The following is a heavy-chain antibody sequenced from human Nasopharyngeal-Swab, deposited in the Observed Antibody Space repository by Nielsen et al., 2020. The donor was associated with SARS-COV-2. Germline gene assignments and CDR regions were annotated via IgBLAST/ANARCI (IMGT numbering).Heavy chain of an antibody. D-gene: IGHD6-19*01. CDR1: GFTFSSYE. J-gene: IGHJ4*02. Sequence: GGSLRLSCAASGFTFSSYEMNWVRQAPGKGLEWVSYISSSGSTIYYADSVKGRFAISRDNARNSLYLQMNSLRDEDTAVYYCAREVAGMDHWGQGTLVTVSS. CDR2: ISSSGSTI. CDR3: AREVAGMDH. V-gene: IGHV3-48*03.